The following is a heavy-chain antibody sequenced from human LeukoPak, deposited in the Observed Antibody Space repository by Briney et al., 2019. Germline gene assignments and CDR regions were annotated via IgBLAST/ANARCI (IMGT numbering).Heavy chain of an antibody. D-gene: IGHD6-6*01. CDR3: ARMWAAQRAFDI. J-gene: IGHJ3*02. V-gene: IGHV3-23*01. Sequence: QPGGSLRLSCSVSGSTFSSQAVSWVRQAPGKRLEWVSAISGSGSTFYADSLKGRFTIPRDNSKNTLYLQMNSLRVEDTAVYYCARMWAAQRAFDIWGQGTMVAVSS. CDR2: ISGSGST. CDR1: GSTFSSQA.